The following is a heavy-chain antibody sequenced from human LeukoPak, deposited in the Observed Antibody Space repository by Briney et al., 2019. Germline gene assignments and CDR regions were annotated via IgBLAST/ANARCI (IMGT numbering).Heavy chain of an antibody. D-gene: IGHD3-3*01. CDR1: GGTFSSYA. CDR3: ARVPPTIFGVAPTLYNWFDP. Sequence: SVKVSCKASGGTFSSYAISWVRQAPGQGLEWMGGIIPIFGTANYAQKFQGRVTITADESTSTAYMELSSLRPEDTAVYYCARVPPTIFGVAPTLYNWFDPWGQGTLVTVSS. CDR2: IIPIFGTA. V-gene: IGHV1-69*13. J-gene: IGHJ5*02.